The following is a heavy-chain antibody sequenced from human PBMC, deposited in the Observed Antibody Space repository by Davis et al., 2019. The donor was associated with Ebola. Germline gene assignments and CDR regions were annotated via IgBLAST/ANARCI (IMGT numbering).Heavy chain of an antibody. D-gene: IGHD3-16*01. V-gene: IGHV1-18*04. J-gene: IGHJ4*02. CDR3: ARDPWGMEKDS. CDR2: IYPYNGNT. CDR1: GYTFTNYG. Sequence: ASVKVSCKASGYTFTNYGITWVRQAPGQGLEWMGWIYPYNGNTHYAQKLQGRVSMTADTSTSTAYVELRSLRSDDTAVYYCARDPWGMEKDSWGQGTLVTISP.